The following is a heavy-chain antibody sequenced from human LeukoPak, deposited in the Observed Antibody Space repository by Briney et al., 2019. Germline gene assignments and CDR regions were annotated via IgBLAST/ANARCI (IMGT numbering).Heavy chain of an antibody. D-gene: IGHD5-12*01. V-gene: IGHV1-2*02. CDR2: INPNSGGT. J-gene: IGHJ4*02. CDR3: ARPVVASKSALDY. Sequence: ASVKVSCKASGYTFTGYYMHWVRQAPGQGLEWIGWINPNSGGTNYAQKFQGRVTMTRDTSISTAYMELSRLRSDDTAVYYCARPVVASKSALDYWGQGTLVTVSS. CDR1: GYTFTGYY.